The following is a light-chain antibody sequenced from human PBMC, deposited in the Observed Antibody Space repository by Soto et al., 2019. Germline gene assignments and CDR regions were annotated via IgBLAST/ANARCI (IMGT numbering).Light chain of an antibody. CDR2: GTF. CDR1: QDIKTY. CDR3: QHLNNYPPFS. Sequence: IQLTQSPSSLSASVGDRVSITCRASQDIKTYLAWYQQKRGKAPKLLISGTFTLQSGVPSRFNGSGSGTDFTITSSRLQPEDFATYDCQHLNNYPPFSFGPGTKVDLE. J-gene: IGKJ3*01. V-gene: IGKV1-9*01.